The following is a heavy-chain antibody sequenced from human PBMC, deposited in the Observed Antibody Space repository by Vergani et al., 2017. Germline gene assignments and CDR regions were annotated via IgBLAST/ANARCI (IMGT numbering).Heavy chain of an antibody. Sequence: QVHLQQRGAGVLKPSETLSLTCGVIGGSLSGYFWSWSRQSPGRELVWIGEITAIGSAKYSPSATSRVTISVDTSRGEFTLTVTSVTAADTGLYFCASRRPGLNLGSKSNAGTFDSWGQGTLVTVSS. CDR2: ITAIGSA. V-gene: IGHV4-34*02. CDR3: ASRRPGLNLGSKSNAGTFDS. J-gene: IGHJ4*02. CDR1: GGSLSGYF. D-gene: IGHD3-10*01.